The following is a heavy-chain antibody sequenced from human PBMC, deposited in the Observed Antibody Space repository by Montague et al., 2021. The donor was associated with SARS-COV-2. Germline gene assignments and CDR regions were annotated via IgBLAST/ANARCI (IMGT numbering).Heavy chain of an antibody. Sequence: TLSLTCTVSGGSISSGGYYWSWIRQHPGKGLEWIGYIYHTGSTHYXXXLKSRVTISKETSKNHFSLNLSSVTAADSATYFCARHSVSEDGTFFRSYFDPWGQGAQVIVSS. CDR2: IYHTGST. J-gene: IGHJ5*02. D-gene: IGHD1-1*01. CDR1: GGSISSGGYY. CDR3: ARHSVSEDGTFFRSYFDP. V-gene: IGHV4-31*03.